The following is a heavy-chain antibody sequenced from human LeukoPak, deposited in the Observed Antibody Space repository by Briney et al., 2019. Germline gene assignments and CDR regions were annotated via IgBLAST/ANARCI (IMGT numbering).Heavy chain of an antibody. J-gene: IGHJ4*02. V-gene: IGHV1-2*06. D-gene: IGHD3-10*01. CDR2: INPNSGGT. CDR1: GYTFTGYY. CDR3: ARDLRYYGSGSYRY. Sequence: ASVKVSCKASGYTFTGYYMHWVRQPPGQGLEWMGRINPNSGGTNYAQKFQGRVTMTRDTSISTGYMELSRLRSDDTAVYYCARDLRYYGSGSYRYWGQGTLVTVSS.